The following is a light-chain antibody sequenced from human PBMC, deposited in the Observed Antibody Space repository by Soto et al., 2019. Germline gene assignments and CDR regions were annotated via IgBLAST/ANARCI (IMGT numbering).Light chain of an antibody. J-gene: IGKJ1*01. CDR3: QQLNSYPRT. V-gene: IGKV1-9*01. CDR2: AAS. Sequence: DIQLTQSPSFLSASVGDRVTITCRASQGISSYLAWYQKKPGKAPKLLIYAASTLQSGVPSRFSGSGSGTEFTLTISSLQPEDFATYYCQQLNSYPRTFGKGTKVEIK. CDR1: QGISSY.